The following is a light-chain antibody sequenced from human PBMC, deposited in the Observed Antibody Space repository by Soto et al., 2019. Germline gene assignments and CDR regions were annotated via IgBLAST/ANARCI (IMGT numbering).Light chain of an antibody. CDR3: AAWDDSLSGLV. CDR1: SSNIGSNY. Sequence: QSVLTQPPSASGTPGQRVTISCSGSSSNIGSNYVYWYQQLPGTAPKLLIYSNNQRPSGVPDRFSGSKSGTSASLVISGLRSEDEADYYCAAWDDSLSGLVFGGGTKLTVL. V-gene: IGLV1-47*02. CDR2: SNN. J-gene: IGLJ3*02.